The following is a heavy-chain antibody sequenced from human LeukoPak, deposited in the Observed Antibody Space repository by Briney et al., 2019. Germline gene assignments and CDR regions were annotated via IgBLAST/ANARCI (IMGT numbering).Heavy chain of an antibody. CDR3: ARDGRYSYGSFDY. CDR2: IYSGGTI. V-gene: IGHV3-66*01. J-gene: IGHJ4*02. Sequence: GGSLRLSCTASGFSVSNNCMSWLRQAPGKGLEWVSSIYSGGTIYYADSVKGRFTISRDNAKNSLYLQMNSLRAEDTAVYYCARDGRYSYGSFDYWGQGTLVTVSS. D-gene: IGHD5-18*01. CDR1: GFSVSNNC.